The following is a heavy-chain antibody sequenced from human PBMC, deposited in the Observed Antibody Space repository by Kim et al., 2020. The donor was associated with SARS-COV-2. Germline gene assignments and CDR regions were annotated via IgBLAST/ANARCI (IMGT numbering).Heavy chain of an antibody. D-gene: IGHD3-16*01. J-gene: IGHJ3*02. CDR1: GFTFSSYS. V-gene: IGHV3-21*01. CDR3: ARDDYVGYAAPDAFDI. CDR2: ISSSSSYI. Sequence: GGSLRLSCAASGFTFSSYSMNWVRQAPGKGLEWVSSISSSSSYIYYADSVKGRFTISRDNAKNSLYLQMNSLRAEDTAVYYCARDDYVGYAAPDAFDIWGQGTMVTVSS.